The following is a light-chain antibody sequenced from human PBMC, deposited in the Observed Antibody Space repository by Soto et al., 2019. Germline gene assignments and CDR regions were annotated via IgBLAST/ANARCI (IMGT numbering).Light chain of an antibody. CDR3: QQYNNWPPLT. CDR1: QSVSSN. V-gene: IGKV3-15*01. CDR2: GAS. Sequence: EKVTTQSPSTLSVSPGERATLPCRASQSVSSNLAWYQQKPGQAPRLLIYGASTRATGIPARFSGSGSGTEFTLTISSLQSEDFAVYYCQQYNNWPPLTLGGGTKVNI. J-gene: IGKJ4*01.